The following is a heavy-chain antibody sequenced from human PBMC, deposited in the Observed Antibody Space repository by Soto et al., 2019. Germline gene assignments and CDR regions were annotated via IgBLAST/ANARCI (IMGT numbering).Heavy chain of an antibody. CDR3: ASSFYGAGSDWLDY. J-gene: IGHJ4*02. V-gene: IGHV4-31*03. CDR1: GVSMSSGGYY. CDR2: IYYSGST. D-gene: IGHD3-10*01. Sequence: QVQLQESGPGQVKASQTLSLTCTVSGVSMSSGGYYWSWIRQHPGQGLEWLGYIYYSGSTYYNPSIKGRVIIPVDTAKKQFSLKLSSVTAAETAVYYCASSFYGAGSDWLDYWGQGTMGTVSS.